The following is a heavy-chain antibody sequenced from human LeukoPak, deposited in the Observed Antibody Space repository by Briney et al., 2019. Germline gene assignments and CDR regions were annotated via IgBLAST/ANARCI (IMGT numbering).Heavy chain of an antibody. CDR3: ARDQGVRGVIIAPFDY. CDR1: GFTFSSYS. V-gene: IGHV3-48*04. J-gene: IGHJ4*02. CDR2: ISSSGSTI. Sequence: GGSLRLSCAASGFTFSSYSMTRVRQAPGKGLEWVSYISSSGSTIYYADSVKGRFTISRDNAKNSLYLQMNSLRAEDTAVYYCARDQGVRGVIIAPFDYWGQGTLVTVSS. D-gene: IGHD3-10*01.